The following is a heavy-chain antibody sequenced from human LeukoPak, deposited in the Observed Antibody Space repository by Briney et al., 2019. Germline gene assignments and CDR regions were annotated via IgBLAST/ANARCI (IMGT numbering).Heavy chain of an antibody. CDR1: GGSFSGYY. CDR2: IYYSGGT. CDR3: ARGDYDYVWGSYRYSWFDP. Sequence: SETLSLTCAVYGGSFSGYYWSWIRQHPGKGLEWIGYIYYSGGTYYNPSLKSRVTISVDTSKNQFSLKLSSVTAADTAVYYCARGDYDYVWGSYRYSWFDPWGQGTLVTVSS. D-gene: IGHD3-16*02. V-gene: IGHV4-31*11. J-gene: IGHJ5*02.